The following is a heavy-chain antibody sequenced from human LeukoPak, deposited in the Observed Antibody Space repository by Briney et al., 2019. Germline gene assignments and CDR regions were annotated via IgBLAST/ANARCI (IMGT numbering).Heavy chain of an antibody. Sequence: GGSLRLSCAASGFTFSSYAMSWVRQAPGKGLEWISGISGSGGSTYYADSVKGRFTISRDNSKNTLYLQMNSLRAEDTAVYYCAKGADIAAAGNRVDYWGQGTLVTVSS. V-gene: IGHV3-23*01. CDR2: ISGSGGST. CDR3: AKGADIAAAGNRVDY. J-gene: IGHJ4*02. D-gene: IGHD6-13*01. CDR1: GFTFSSYA.